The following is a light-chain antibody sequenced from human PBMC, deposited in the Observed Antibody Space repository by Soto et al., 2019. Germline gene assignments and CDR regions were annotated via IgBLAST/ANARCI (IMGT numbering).Light chain of an antibody. Sequence: AIQITQSASSLSASVGDRVTISCRASQGIGNALGWYQQKPGKPPKVLIYAASTLQSGVPSRFSGSGSGTDFTLTISSLQPEDFATYYSQQFNTYPRTFGPGTKVDIK. J-gene: IGKJ3*01. CDR2: AAS. CDR3: QQFNTYPRT. V-gene: IGKV1-13*02. CDR1: QGIGNA.